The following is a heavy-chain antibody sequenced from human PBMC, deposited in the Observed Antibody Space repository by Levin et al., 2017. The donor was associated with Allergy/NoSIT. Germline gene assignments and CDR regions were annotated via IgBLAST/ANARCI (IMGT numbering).Heavy chain of an antibody. D-gene: IGHD5-18*01. J-gene: IGHJ4*02. CDR2: IYPGDSDT. Sequence: GESLKISCKGSGYSFTSYWIGWVRQMPGKGLEWMGIIYPGDSDTRYSPSFQGQVTISADKSISTAYLQWSSLKASDTAMYYCARVDTAMVSILYYFDYWGQGTLVTVSS. V-gene: IGHV5-51*01. CDR1: GYSFTSYW. CDR3: ARVDTAMVSILYYFDY.